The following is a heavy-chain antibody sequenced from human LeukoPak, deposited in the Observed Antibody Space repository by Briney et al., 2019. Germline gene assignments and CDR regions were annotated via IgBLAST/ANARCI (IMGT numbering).Heavy chain of an antibody. Sequence: PGGSLRLSCAVSGFTFSSYGMHWVRQAPGKGLEWVAFIRYDGSNKYYADSVKGRFTISRDNSKNTLYLQMDSLRAEDTAVYYCAREHYYDSSGCFDYWGQGTLVTVSS. CDR3: AREHYYDSSGCFDY. CDR2: IRYDGSNK. J-gene: IGHJ4*02. CDR1: GFTFSSYG. V-gene: IGHV3-30*02. D-gene: IGHD3-22*01.